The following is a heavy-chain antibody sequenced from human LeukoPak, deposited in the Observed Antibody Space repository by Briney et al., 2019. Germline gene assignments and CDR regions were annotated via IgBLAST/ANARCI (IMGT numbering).Heavy chain of an antibody. CDR2: VNPNSGGT. D-gene: IGHD1-26*01. CDR3: ARAGNSGSYRRSGGFYI. CDR1: GYTFTGYY. V-gene: IGHV1-2*02. J-gene: IGHJ3*02. Sequence: ASVKVSCKASGYTFTGYYMHWVRQAPGQGLEWMGWVNPNSGGTNHAQKFQGRVTMTRDTSISTAYIELSRLRSDDTGVYYCARAGNSGSYRRSGGFYIWGQGTMVTVSS.